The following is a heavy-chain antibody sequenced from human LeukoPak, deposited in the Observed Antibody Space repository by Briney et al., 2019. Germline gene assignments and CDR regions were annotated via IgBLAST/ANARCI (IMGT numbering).Heavy chain of an antibody. CDR1: GFAFSSYA. CDR2: ISYDGSNK. D-gene: IGHD3-10*01. Sequence: GRSLRLSCAASGFAFSSYAMHWVRQAPGKGLEWVAVISYDGSNKYYADSVKGRFTISRDNSKNTLYLQMNSLRAEDTAVYYCARGSPTMVRGVIITRFDYWGQGTLVTVSS. J-gene: IGHJ4*02. CDR3: ARGSPTMVRGVIITRFDY. V-gene: IGHV3-30*04.